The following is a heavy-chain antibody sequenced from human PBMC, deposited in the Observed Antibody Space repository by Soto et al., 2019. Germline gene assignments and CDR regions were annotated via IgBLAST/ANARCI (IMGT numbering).Heavy chain of an antibody. D-gene: IGHD4-4*01. CDR2: INPDGSTT. V-gene: IGHV3-7*03. CDR3: ARDRAYSSFDY. CDR1: GLTFGTVW. Sequence: GGSLRLSCAASGLTFGTVWMSWVRQAPGKGLEWVATINPDGSTTDHVDSVKGRFTVSRDNAKNSLYLQMNSLRVEDTAVYYCARDRAYSSFDYWGQGTPVTFSS. J-gene: IGHJ4*02.